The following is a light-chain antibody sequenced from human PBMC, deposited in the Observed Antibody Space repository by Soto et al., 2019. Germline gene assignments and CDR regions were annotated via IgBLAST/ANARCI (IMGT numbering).Light chain of an antibody. V-gene: IGKV4-1*01. Sequence: DIVMTQSPDPLAVSLGERVTINCKSSQSVLYSSNNKNYLAWYQQRPGQPPKLLIYWASTRESGVPDRFSGSGSGTDFTLTITSLQAEDVAVYYCQQYESTPPTFGQGTKLEIK. CDR3: QQYESTPPT. J-gene: IGKJ2*01. CDR1: QSVLYSSNNKNY. CDR2: WAS.